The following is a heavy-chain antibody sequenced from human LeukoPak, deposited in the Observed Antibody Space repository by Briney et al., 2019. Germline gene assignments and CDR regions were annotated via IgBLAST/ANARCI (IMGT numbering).Heavy chain of an antibody. CDR3: ARRIVGATGLGAFDI. D-gene: IGHD1-26*01. Sequence: SVKVSCKASGGTFSSCAISWVRQAPGQGLEWMGGIIPIFGTANYAQKFQGRVTITADESTSTAYMELSSLRSEDTAVYYCARRIVGATGLGAFDIWGQGTMVTVSS. J-gene: IGHJ3*02. CDR1: GGTFSSCA. CDR2: IIPIFGTA. V-gene: IGHV1-69*01.